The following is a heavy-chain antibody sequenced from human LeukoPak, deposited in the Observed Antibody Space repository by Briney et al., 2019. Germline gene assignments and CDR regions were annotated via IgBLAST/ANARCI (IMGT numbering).Heavy chain of an antibody. CDR2: IYSGGST. Sequence: PGGSLRLSCAASELTVSSNYMNWVRQAPGKGLEWVSVIYSGGSTYYADSVKGRFTISRDNSENTLYLQMNSLRAEDTAVYYCARRYITGWHFDYWGQGTLVTVSS. CDR3: ARRYITGWHFDY. CDR1: ELTVSSNY. V-gene: IGHV3-66*01. D-gene: IGHD6-19*01. J-gene: IGHJ4*02.